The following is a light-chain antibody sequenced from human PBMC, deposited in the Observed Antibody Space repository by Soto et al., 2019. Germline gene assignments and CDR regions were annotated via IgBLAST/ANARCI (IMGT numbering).Light chain of an antibody. CDR1: QGIRNY. Sequence: DIQMTQSPSSLSASVGDRVTITCRASQGIRNYLAWYQQKPGKVPKLLIYTASTLQSGVPSRFSGIGYGTDFTFTISSLQPEDVATYYCQKYSSPPYTFGQGTKLEI. CDR3: QKYSSPPYT. V-gene: IGKV1-27*01. CDR2: TAS. J-gene: IGKJ2*01.